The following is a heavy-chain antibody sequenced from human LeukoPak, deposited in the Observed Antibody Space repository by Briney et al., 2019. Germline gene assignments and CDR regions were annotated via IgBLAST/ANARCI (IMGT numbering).Heavy chain of an antibody. J-gene: IGHJ4*02. D-gene: IGHD2-21*02. CDR3: AKDIRVVVTLGLDY. CDR1: GFTFDDYA. CDR2: ISWNSGSI. Sequence: GRSLRLSCAASGFTFDDYAMHWVRRAPGKGLEWVSGISWNSGSIGYADSVKGRFTISRDNAKNSLYLQMNSLRAEDTALYYCAKDIRVVVTLGLDYWGQGTLVTVSS. V-gene: IGHV3-9*01.